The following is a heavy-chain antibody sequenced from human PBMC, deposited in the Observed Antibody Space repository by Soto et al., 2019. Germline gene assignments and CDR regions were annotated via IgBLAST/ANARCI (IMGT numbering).Heavy chain of an antibody. J-gene: IGHJ6*02. D-gene: IGHD3-10*01. CDR3: ARLHGSGGGYYYYGMDV. Sequence: SETLSLTCTVSGGSISSYYWSWIRQPPGKGLEWIGYIYYSGSTNYNPSLKSRVTISVDTSKNQFSLKLSSVTAADTAVYYCARLHGSGGGYYYYGMDVWGQGTTVTVSS. CDR1: GGSISSYY. V-gene: IGHV4-59*01. CDR2: IYYSGST.